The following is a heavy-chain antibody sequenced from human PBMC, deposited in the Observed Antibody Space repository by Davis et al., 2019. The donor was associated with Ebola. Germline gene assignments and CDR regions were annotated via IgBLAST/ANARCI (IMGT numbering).Heavy chain of an antibody. D-gene: IGHD2-21*02. CDR3: AKEGASCGGDCYSLSDY. Sequence: GESLKISCAASGFTFSSYWMHWVRQAPGKGLVWVSRINSDGSSTSYADSVKGRFTISRDNAKNTLYLQMNSLRAEDTAVYYCAKEGASCGGDCYSLSDYWGQGTLVTVSS. J-gene: IGHJ4*02. CDR2: INSDGSST. V-gene: IGHV3-74*01. CDR1: GFTFSSYW.